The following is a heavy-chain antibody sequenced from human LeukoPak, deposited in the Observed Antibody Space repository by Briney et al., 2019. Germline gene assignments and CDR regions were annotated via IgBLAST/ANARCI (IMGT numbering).Heavy chain of an antibody. V-gene: IGHV1-18*01. CDR1: GYTFTSYG. D-gene: IGHD6-13*01. Sequence: ASVKVSCKASGYTFTSYGISRVRQAPGQGLEWMGWISAYNGNTNYAQKLQGRVTMTTDTSTSTAYMELRSLRSDDTAVYYCARDLAPRILSSSWPRAGMDVWGQGTTVTVSS. CDR2: ISAYNGNT. J-gene: IGHJ6*02. CDR3: ARDLAPRILSSSWPRAGMDV.